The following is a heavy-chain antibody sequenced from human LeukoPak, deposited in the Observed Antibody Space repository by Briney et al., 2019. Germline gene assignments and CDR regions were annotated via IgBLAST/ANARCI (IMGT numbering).Heavy chain of an antibody. V-gene: IGHV4-59*12. CDR2: IYYSGST. Sequence: SETLSLTCTVSGGSISSYYWSWIRQPPGKGLEWIGYIYYSGSTNYNPSLKSRVTTSVDTSKNQFSLKLSSVTAADTAVYYCARGRGYWVSFDYWGQGTLVTVSS. CDR3: ARGRGYWVSFDY. CDR1: GGSISSYY. D-gene: IGHD3-22*01. J-gene: IGHJ4*02.